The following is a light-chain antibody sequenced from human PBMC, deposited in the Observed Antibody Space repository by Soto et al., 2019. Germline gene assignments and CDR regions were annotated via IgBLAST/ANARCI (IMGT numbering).Light chain of an antibody. V-gene: IGLV2-18*01. CDR3: SLYTSENTYV. Sequence: QSALAQPPSVSGSPGQSVTISCTGTSTDFVSYNRVSWYQQPPGTAPKLIIYEASNRPSGVPDRFSGSKSGNTASLTISGLQAADEADYYCSLYTSENTYVFATGTKVTVL. CDR1: STDFVSYNR. CDR2: EAS. J-gene: IGLJ1*01.